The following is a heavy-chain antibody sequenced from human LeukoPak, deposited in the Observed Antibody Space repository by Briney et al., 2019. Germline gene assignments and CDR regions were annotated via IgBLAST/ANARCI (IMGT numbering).Heavy chain of an antibody. CDR1: SYSISSGYY. V-gene: IGHV4-38-2*02. CDR3: TRGDCSGGVCYSGFNWYFDL. J-gene: IGHJ2*01. Sequence: SETLSLTCTVSSYSISSGYYWGWIRQPPGKGLEWIGNIYHSGSTYYNPSLKSRVAISVDTSKNQFSLKLSSVIAADTAVYYCTRGDCSGGVCYSGFNWYFDLWGRGTLVTVSS. D-gene: IGHD2-15*01. CDR2: IYHSGST.